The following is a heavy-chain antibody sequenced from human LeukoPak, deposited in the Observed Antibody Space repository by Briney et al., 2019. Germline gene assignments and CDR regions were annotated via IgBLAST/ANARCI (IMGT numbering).Heavy chain of an antibody. CDR2: IYYSGST. D-gene: IGHD3-10*01. J-gene: IGHJ4*02. V-gene: IGHV4-59*01. CDR1: GGSISNYY. Sequence: PSETLSLTCTVSGGSISNYYWSWIRQPPGKGLEWIGYIYYSGSTNYNPSLRSRVTISVDTSKKQFSLKLSSVTAADTAVYYCARSHGSGSYYNLNDYWGQGTLVTVSS. CDR3: ARSHGSGSYYNLNDY.